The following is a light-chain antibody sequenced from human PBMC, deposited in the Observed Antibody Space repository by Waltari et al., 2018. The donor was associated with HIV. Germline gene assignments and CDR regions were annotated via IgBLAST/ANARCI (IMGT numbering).Light chain of an antibody. CDR1: QSVSSSY. Sequence: EIVLTQSPGTLSLSPGERATLSCRASQSVSSSYLAWYQQKPGQAPRLLIYGASSRATGIPDRFSFSGSGTDFTLTISRLEPEDFAVYYCQQYGSSPRTFGQGTRLEIK. CDR2: GAS. CDR3: QQYGSSPRT. V-gene: IGKV3-20*01. J-gene: IGKJ5*01.